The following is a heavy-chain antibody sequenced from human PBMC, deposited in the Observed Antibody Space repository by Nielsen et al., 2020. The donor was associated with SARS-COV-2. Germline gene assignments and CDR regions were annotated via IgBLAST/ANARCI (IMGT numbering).Heavy chain of an antibody. CDR1: GFTFSTYD. Sequence: GESLKISCAASGFTFSTYDMNWVRQAPGKGLEWVASIRSRANTQYYADSVKGRFTISRDNAKNTVYLQMNSLRAEDTAVYYCARLRDDGYYFDTGPYDYWGQGTPVTVSS. J-gene: IGHJ4*02. CDR2: IRSRANTQ. V-gene: IGHV3-48*03. D-gene: IGHD2/OR15-2a*01. CDR3: ARLRDDGYYFDTGPYDY.